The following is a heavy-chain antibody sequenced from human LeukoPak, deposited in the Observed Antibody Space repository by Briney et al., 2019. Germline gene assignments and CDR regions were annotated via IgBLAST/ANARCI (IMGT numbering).Heavy chain of an antibody. D-gene: IGHD6-13*01. CDR2: IIPIFGTA. CDR1: GGTFSSYA. V-gene: IGHV1-69*05. J-gene: IGHJ4*02. Sequence: SVKVSCKASGGTFSSYAISWVRQAPGQGPEWMGRIIPIFGTANYAQKFQGRVTITTDESTSTAYMELSSLRSEDTAVYYCARDPIRIAAPDYWGQGTLVTVSS. CDR3: ARDPIRIAAPDY.